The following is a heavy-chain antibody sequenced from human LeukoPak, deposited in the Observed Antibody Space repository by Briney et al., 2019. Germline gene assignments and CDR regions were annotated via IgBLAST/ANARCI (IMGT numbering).Heavy chain of an antibody. Sequence: RGSLRLSCAASGFTFSNYWTSWVRQAPGKGLEWVANIKEDGSEKYYVDTVKGRFTISRDNAKNSLYLQMNSLRAEDTAVYYCARGLLTFDYWGQGTLVTASS. CDR2: IKEDGSEK. V-gene: IGHV3-7*05. CDR3: ARGLLTFDY. D-gene: IGHD3-10*01. CDR1: GFTFSNYW. J-gene: IGHJ4*02.